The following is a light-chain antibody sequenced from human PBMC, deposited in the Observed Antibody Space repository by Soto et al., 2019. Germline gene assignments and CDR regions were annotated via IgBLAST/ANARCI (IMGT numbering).Light chain of an antibody. Sequence: QSVLTQPPSVSGAPGQRVTISCTGSSSNIGTDYDVHWYQQLPGTAPKLLISNNNNRPSGVPDRFSGSKSGTSASLAITGLQAEDEADYYCQSFDTSLSLVVFGGGTQVTVL. CDR1: SSNIGTDYD. CDR2: NNN. J-gene: IGLJ2*01. CDR3: QSFDTSLSLVV. V-gene: IGLV1-40*01.